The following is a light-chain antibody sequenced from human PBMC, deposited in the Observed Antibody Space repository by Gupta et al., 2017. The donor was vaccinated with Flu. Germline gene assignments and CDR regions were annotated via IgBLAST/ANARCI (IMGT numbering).Light chain of an antibody. V-gene: IGKV1-16*02. Sequence: DIQMTQSPSSLSASVGDRVTITCRASQGMINNLAWFQQKPGKGPKSLIYAASSLQSGVPSKFSGSGSVSGTDFTLTISSLQPEDSATYFCQQYNSYPPTFGQGTRLEIQ. CDR3: QQYNSYPPT. CDR1: QGMINN. CDR2: AAS. J-gene: IGKJ5*01.